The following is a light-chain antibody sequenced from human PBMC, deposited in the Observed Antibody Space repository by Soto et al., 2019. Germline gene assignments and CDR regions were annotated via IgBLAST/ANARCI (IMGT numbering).Light chain of an antibody. CDR3: QQYNSYPWP. V-gene: IGKV1-5*01. Sequence: DIQMTQSPSTLSASVGDRVTITCRASQSISSWLAWYPQKPGKAPKLLIYDASSLERRVPSRFSGSGSGTEFTLTISSLQPDDFATYYCQQYNSYPWPFGQGTKVEIK. CDR2: DAS. CDR1: QSISSW. J-gene: IGKJ1*01.